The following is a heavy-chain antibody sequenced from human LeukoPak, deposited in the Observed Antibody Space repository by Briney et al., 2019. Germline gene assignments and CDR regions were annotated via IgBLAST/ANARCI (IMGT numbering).Heavy chain of an antibody. D-gene: IGHD5-18*01. Sequence: ASVKVSCKASGGTFSSYAISWVRQAPGQGLEWMGRIIPIFGTANCAQKFQGRVMITTDESTSTAYMELSSLRSEDTAVYYCARDRWTAMVTWYFDYWGQGTLVTVSS. CDR1: GGTFSSYA. CDR3: ARDRWTAMVTWYFDY. J-gene: IGHJ4*02. CDR2: IIPIFGTA. V-gene: IGHV1-69*05.